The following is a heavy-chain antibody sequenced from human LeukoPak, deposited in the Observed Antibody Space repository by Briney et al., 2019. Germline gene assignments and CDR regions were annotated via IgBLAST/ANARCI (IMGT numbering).Heavy chain of an antibody. CDR3: ARDQAYYYGSGNADYGMDV. CDR1: GYTFTNYG. D-gene: IGHD3-10*01. Sequence: ASLKVSCKASGYTFTNYGINWVRQAPGQGLEWMGWISAYNGVTKSAQKLQGRVTMTTDTSTSTAYMELRSLRSDDTAVYYCARDQAYYYGSGNADYGMDVWGQGTTVTVSS. CDR2: ISAYNGVT. J-gene: IGHJ6*02. V-gene: IGHV1-18*01.